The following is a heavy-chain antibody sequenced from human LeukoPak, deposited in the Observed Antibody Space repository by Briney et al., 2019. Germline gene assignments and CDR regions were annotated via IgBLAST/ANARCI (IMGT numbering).Heavy chain of an antibody. J-gene: IGHJ4*02. CDR3: ARDDGKVTHLDY. CDR2: INPNSGGT. CDR1: GSTFTVYN. D-gene: IGHD2-21*02. V-gene: IGHV1-2*06. Sequence: GASVKVSCKASGSTFTVYNMHWGRQPPGQGLEWMGRINPNSGGTNYAQKFQGRVTMTRDTSISTAYMELSRLRSDDTAVYYCARDDGKVTHLDYWGQGTLVTVSS.